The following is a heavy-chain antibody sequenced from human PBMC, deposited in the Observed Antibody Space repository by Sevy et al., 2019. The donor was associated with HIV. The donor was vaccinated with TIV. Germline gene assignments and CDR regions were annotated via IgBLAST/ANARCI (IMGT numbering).Heavy chain of an antibody. Sequence: SETLSLTCTVSGGSISSYYWSWIRQPPGKGLEWIGYIYYSGSTNYNPSLKSRVTISVDTSKNQFSLKLGSLTAADTAVYYCARDRWRGYYYGSGRYYDCYYGMDVWGQGTTVTVSS. CDR1: GGSISSYY. CDR3: ARDRWRGYYYGSGRYYDCYYGMDV. V-gene: IGHV4-59*01. J-gene: IGHJ6*02. D-gene: IGHD3-10*01. CDR2: IYYSGST.